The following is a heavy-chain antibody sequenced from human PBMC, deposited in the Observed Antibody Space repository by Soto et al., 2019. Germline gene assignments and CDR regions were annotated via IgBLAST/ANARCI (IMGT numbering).Heavy chain of an antibody. D-gene: IGHD2-21*02. CDR2: MSSDGRNE. CDR1: GFTFSKYG. V-gene: IGHV3-30*18. CDR3: AKVGHIAVVTAWFDY. Sequence: QVQLVESGGGLVQPGRSLRLSCEGSGFTFSKYGMHWVRQAPGKGLEWVAVMSSDGRNEYYADSVKGRFTISRDNSNSTLYLQMSSLRPEDTAVYYCAKVGHIAVVTAWFDYWGQGPWSPSPQ. J-gene: IGHJ4*02.